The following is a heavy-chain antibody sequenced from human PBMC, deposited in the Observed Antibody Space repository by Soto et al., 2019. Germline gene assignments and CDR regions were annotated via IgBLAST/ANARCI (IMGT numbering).Heavy chain of an antibody. J-gene: IGHJ4*02. Sequence: GGSLRLSCAASGFTFSSYSMNWVRQAPGKGLEWVSYISSSSSTIYYADSVKGRFTISRDNAKNSLYLQMNSLRDEDTAVYYCARDYYDSSGYYKHIDYWGQGTLVTVSS. CDR1: GFTFSSYS. CDR3: ARDYYDSSGYYKHIDY. CDR2: ISSSSSTI. V-gene: IGHV3-48*02. D-gene: IGHD3-22*01.